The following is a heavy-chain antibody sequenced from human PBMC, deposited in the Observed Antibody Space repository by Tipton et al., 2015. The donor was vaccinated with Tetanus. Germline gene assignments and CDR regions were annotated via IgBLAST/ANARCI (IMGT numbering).Heavy chain of an antibody. CDR3: ARETSLTASC. J-gene: IGHJ1*01. CDR1: GFSFSTYN. CDR2: IWYDGTTK. Sequence: SLRLSCAASGFSFSTYNFHWVRQAPGKGLEWVAVIWYDGTTKYYADSVNGRFTISRDNSKNTLFLQMNSLRAEDTAVYYCARETSLTASCWGQRTLVTVSS. V-gene: IGHV3-33*01. D-gene: IGHD2-21*02.